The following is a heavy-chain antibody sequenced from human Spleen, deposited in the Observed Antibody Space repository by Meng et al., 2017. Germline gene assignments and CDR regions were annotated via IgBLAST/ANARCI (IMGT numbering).Heavy chain of an antibody. D-gene: IGHD4-17*01. V-gene: IGHV3-21*01. CDR3: ARQSEYGDYTFAY. CDR1: GITLSSYS. CDR2: ISSTGSYT. J-gene: IGHJ4*02. Sequence: GESLKISCAASGITLSSYSMNWVRQAPGKGLEWVSSISSTGSYTYYADSVKGRFTISKDNAKNSLYLQMNSLRAEDTSVYYCARQSEYGDYTFAYWGQGTLVTVSS.